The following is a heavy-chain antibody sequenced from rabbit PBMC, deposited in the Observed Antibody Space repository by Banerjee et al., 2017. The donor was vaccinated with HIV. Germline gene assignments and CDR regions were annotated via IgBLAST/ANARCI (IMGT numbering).Heavy chain of an antibody. D-gene: IGHD2-1*01. CDR3: VRDLPNYGGYGYNL. Sequence: QEQLEESGGDLVKPEGSLTLTCTASGFTISSSHYMCWVRQAPGKGLEWIACIYSDGRTYYASWVNGRFSISRSTSLNTVDLKMTSLTAADTATYFCVRDLPNYGGYGYNLWGPGTLVTVS. V-gene: IGHV1S43*01. J-gene: IGHJ4*01. CDR1: GFTISSSHY. CDR2: IYSDGRT.